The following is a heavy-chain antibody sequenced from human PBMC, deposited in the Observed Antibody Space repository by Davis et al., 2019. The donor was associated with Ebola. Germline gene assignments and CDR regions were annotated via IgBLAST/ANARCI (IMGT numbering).Heavy chain of an antibody. CDR3: ARDGTGWYPGDY. D-gene: IGHD6-19*01. V-gene: IGHV3-30-3*01. CDR1: GFSFRNYG. Sequence: GESLKIPCEVSGFSFRNYGMHWVRQAPGKGLQWVALISPDGSNRWYADSVRGRLTTSRDNSKNTLYLQVNSLRPDDTAVYYCARDGTGWYPGDYWGQGTLVTVSS. J-gene: IGHJ4*02. CDR2: ISPDGSNR.